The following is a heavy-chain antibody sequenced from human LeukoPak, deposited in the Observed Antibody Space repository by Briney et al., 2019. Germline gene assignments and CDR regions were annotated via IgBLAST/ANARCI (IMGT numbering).Heavy chain of an antibody. Sequence: PGGSLRLSCAASGFTFSSYGMHWVRQAPGKGLEWVAFIRYDGSNKYYADSVKGRFTISRDNSKNTLYLQMNSLRAEDTAVYYCAKDTGEGSYAYYYYYMDVWGKGTTVTVSS. V-gene: IGHV3-30*02. CDR1: GFTFSSYG. CDR3: AKDTGEGSYAYYYYYMDV. D-gene: IGHD5-18*01. CDR2: IRYDGSNK. J-gene: IGHJ6*03.